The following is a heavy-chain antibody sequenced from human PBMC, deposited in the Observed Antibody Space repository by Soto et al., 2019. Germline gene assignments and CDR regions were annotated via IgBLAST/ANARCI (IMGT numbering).Heavy chain of an antibody. CDR2: ISYDGSNK. V-gene: IGHV3-30*18. D-gene: IGHD3-3*01. CDR1: GFTFKNHA. CDR3: AKEGRSYDDFWSGSIGSFDI. J-gene: IGHJ3*02. Sequence: QGQLVESGGDAVQPGRSLILSCVGSGFTFKNHAMHWVRLAPGQGLEWVAYISYDGSNKAYGDSVQGRFTMSRDNSKDTVIVQMNSLRVEDTGVFHCAKEGRSYDDFWSGSIGSFDIWGRGTTVTVSS.